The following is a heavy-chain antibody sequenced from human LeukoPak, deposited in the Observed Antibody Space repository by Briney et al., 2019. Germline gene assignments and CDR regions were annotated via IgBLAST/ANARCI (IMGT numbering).Heavy chain of an antibody. V-gene: IGHV1-2*02. D-gene: IGHD4-23*01. J-gene: IGHJ4*02. CDR3: ARDRGRTVVTPGPFSSDY. Sequence: ASVKVSCKASGYTFTGYYMHWVRQAPGQGLEWMGWINPNSGGTNYAQKLQGRVTMTTDTSTSTAYMEVRSLRSDDTAVYYCARDRGRTVVTPGPFSSDYWGQGTLVTVSS. CDR2: INPNSGGT. CDR1: GYTFTGYY.